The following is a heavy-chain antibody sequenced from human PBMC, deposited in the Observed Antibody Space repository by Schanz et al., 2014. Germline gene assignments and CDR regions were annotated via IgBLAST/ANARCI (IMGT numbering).Heavy chain of an antibody. J-gene: IGHJ3*02. Sequence: KLVESGGGAVRPGGSLRLSCAASGFTLSSYWMHWVRQVPGKGLEWVSCTNGDGTNAKYADSVKGRFTISRDNAKKTLSLQMISLRAEDTAIYFCTRSYYDFSWGSYRFRAFDIWGQGTTVIVSS. CDR1: GFTLSSYW. CDR2: TNGDGTNA. D-gene: IGHD3-16*02. V-gene: IGHV3-74*01. CDR3: TRSYYDFSWGSYRFRAFDI.